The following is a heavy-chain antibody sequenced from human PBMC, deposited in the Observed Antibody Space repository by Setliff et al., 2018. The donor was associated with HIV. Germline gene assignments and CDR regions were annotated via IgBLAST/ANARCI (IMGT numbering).Heavy chain of an antibody. CDR2: IHVSGST. D-gene: IGHD2-15*01. J-gene: IGHJ5*02. Sequence: SETLSLTCTVSGGSMNANHWSWIRQSPGKGPEWIAYIHVSGSTYFNPSLKSRVTISVDTSKNQFSLNLNSVTAADTAVYYCVRHHDSDFSGDPDWFDPWGQGILVTVSS. V-gene: IGHV4-4*08. CDR3: VRHHDSDFSGDPDWFDP. CDR1: GGSMNANH.